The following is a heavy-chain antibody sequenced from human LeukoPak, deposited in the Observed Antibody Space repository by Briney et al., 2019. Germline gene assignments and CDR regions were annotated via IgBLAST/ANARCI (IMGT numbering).Heavy chain of an antibody. D-gene: IGHD4-23*01. J-gene: IGHJ4*02. CDR3: AYGGKSDRFDY. CDR2: IWYDGSDK. CDR1: GFTFSSDG. Sequence: PGGSLRLSCAASGFTFSSDGMHWVRQAPGKGLEWVAVIWYDGSDKYYADSVKGRFTISRDNSKNVLYLQMNRMRAEDTAVYYCAYGGKSDRFDYWGQGTLVTVSS. V-gene: IGHV3-33*01.